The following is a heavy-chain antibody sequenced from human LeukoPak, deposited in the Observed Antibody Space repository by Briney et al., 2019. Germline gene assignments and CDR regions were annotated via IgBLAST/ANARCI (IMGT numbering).Heavy chain of an antibody. D-gene: IGHD2-8*02. J-gene: IGHJ6*02. CDR1: GFTFSPYA. CDR2: ISSGGHYT. V-gene: IGHV3-21*01. Sequence: GGSLRLSCAASGFTFSPYAMNWVRRAPGKGLEWVSYISSGGHYTFYADSLKGRFTVSRDNAKNSLFLQMDSLRAEDTAVYYCARSFCTSVTCSKGYSYYVMDVWGQGTTVTVSS. CDR3: ARSFCTSVTCSKGYSYYVMDV.